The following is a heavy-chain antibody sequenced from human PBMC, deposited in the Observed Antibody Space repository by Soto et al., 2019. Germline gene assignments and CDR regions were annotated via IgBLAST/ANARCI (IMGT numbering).Heavy chain of an antibody. CDR3: ARARGVGNWFDP. J-gene: IGHJ5*02. V-gene: IGHV4-31*01. Sequence: QVQLQESGPGLVKPSQTLSLTCTVSGGSISSGGYYWSWIRQYPGKGLDWIGYISVSGTTYYNPSLKSLFTISLDPSKIHFSLTLSSVTAAATAVYYGARARGVGNWFDPSCPGTLVTVSS. CDR2: ISVSGTT. CDR1: GGSISSGGYY. D-gene: IGHD3-10*01.